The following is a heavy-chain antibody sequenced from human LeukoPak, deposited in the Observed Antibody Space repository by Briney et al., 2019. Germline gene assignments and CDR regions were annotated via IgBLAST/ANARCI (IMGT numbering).Heavy chain of an antibody. D-gene: IGHD6-13*01. V-gene: IGHV3-23*01. CDR2: ISGSGGST. CDR3: AKSPPIAAAGEVFDY. Sequence: GGSLRLSCAASGFTFSSYAMSWVSQAPGKGLEWLSAISGSGGSTYYADSVKGRFTISRDNSKNTLYLQMNSLRAEDTAVYYCAKSPPIAAAGEVFDYWGQGTLVTVSS. J-gene: IGHJ4*02. CDR1: GFTFSSYA.